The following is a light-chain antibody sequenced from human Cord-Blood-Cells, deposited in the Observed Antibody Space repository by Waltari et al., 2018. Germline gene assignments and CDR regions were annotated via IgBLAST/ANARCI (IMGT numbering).Light chain of an antibody. CDR1: QSISSW. CDR3: QQYNSYSIT. CDR2: DAS. V-gene: IGKV1-5*01. Sequence: DIQMTQSPSTLSASVGDRVTITCLASQSISSWLAWYQQKPGKAPKLLIYDASSLESGVPSRFSGSGSGTEFTLTISSLPPDDFATYYCQQYNSYSITFGQGTRLEIK. J-gene: IGKJ5*01.